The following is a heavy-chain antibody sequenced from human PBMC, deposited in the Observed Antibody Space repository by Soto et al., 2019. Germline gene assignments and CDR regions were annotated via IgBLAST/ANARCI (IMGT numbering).Heavy chain of an antibody. CDR2: IYHSGST. Sequence: SETLSLTCAVSGGSISSGFYSWSWIRQPPGKGLEWIGYIYHSGSTYYNPSLKSRVTISVDRSKNQFSLKLSSVTAADTAVYYCARWWMYAPGFDPWGQGTLVTVSS. CDR3: ARWWMYAPGFDP. CDR1: GGSISSGFYS. D-gene: IGHD2-8*01. V-gene: IGHV4-30-2*01. J-gene: IGHJ5*02.